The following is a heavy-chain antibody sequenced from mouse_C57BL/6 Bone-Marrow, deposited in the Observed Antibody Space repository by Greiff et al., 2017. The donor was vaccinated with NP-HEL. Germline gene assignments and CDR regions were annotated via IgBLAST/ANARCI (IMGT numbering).Heavy chain of an antibody. CDR1: GFSLTSYA. V-gene: IGHV2-9-1*01. CDR2: IWTGGGT. D-gene: IGHD2-2*01. J-gene: IGHJ3*01. CDR3: ARTRGYGYDGAWFAY. Sequence: VQVVESGPGLVAPSQGLSITCTVSGFSLTSYAISWVRQPPGKGLEWLGVIWTGGGTNYNSALKSRLSISKDNSKSQVFLKMNSLQTDDTARYYCARTRGYGYDGAWFAYWGQGTLVTVSA.